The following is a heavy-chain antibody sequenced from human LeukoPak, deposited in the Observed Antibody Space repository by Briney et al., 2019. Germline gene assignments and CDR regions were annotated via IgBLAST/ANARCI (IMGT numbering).Heavy chain of an antibody. J-gene: IGHJ4*02. CDR2: MYYSGST. CDR3: VRSSTYHLFDD. V-gene: IGHV4-59*08. D-gene: IGHD2-15*01. CDR1: GGSISSYY. Sequence: SETLSLTCTVSGGSISSYYCSGIRQPPGKGLEWIGYMYYSGSTNYNPSLKSRVTISVDMSKNQFSLKLSSVTAADTAVYYCVRSSTYHLFDDWGQGTLVTVSS.